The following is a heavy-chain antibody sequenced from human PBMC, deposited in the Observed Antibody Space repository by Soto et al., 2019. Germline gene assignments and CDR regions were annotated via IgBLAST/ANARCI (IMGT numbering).Heavy chain of an antibody. D-gene: IGHD3-22*01. Sequence: PSETLSLTCTVSGGSISSYYWSWIRQPPGKGLEWIGYIYYSGSTNYNPSLKSRVTISVDTSKNQFSLKLSSVTAADTAVYYCASHYYDSSGYARGYVYWGQGTLVTVSS. CDR2: IYYSGST. J-gene: IGHJ4*02. V-gene: IGHV4-59*08. CDR1: GGSISSYY. CDR3: ASHYYDSSGYARGYVY.